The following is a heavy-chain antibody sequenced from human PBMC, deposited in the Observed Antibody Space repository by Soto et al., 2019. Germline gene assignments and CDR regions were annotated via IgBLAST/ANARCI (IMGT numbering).Heavy chain of an antibody. V-gene: IGHV4-30-2*01. D-gene: IGHD3-3*01. CDR3: ARDSGITILGVVINLYY. Sequence: SETLSLTCAVSGGSISSGGYSWSWIRQPPGEGLEWIGYIYHSGSTYYNPSLKSRVTISVDRSKNQFSLKLSSVTAADTAVYYCARDSGITILGVVINLYYWGQGTLVTVFS. CDR1: GGSISSGGYS. CDR2: IYHSGST. J-gene: IGHJ4*02.